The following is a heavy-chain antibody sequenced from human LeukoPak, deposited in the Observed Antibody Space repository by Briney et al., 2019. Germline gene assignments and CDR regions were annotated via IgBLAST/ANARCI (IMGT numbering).Heavy chain of an antibody. CDR2: IYPGDSDT. Sequence: GESLKISCKRSGYSFTTYWIGWVRQMPGKGLEWMGIIYPGDSDTRYSPSFQGQVTISADKSISTAYLQWSSLKASDTAMYYCAIFDFLFGEIDNWFDPWGQGTQVTVSS. V-gene: IGHV5-51*01. CDR1: GYSFTTYW. CDR3: AIFDFLFGEIDNWFDP. D-gene: IGHD3-16*01. J-gene: IGHJ5*02.